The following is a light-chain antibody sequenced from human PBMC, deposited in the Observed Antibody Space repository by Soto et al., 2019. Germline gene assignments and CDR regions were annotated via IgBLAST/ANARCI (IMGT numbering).Light chain of an antibody. CDR1: SSDVGGYNY. J-gene: IGLJ1*01. CDR3: SSYTTSNSRQIV. Sequence: QSALTQPASVSGSPGQSITISCTGTSSDVGGYNYVSWYQHHPGKAPKLIIYDVTNRPSGVSNPFSGSKSGNTASLTISVLQPEDDADYYCSSYTTSNSRQIVFGSGTKLTVL. V-gene: IGLV2-14*03. CDR2: DVT.